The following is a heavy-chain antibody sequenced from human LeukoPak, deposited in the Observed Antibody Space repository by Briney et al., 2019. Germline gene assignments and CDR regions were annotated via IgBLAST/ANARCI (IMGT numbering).Heavy chain of an antibody. CDR2: ISYDGSIK. V-gene: IGHV3-30-3*01. D-gene: IGHD3-10*01. J-gene: IGHJ4*02. Sequence: GGSLRLSCAASGFTFSNYAMHWIRQAPGKGLEWVAVISYDGSIKYYADSLKGRFTISRDNSKNTLYLQVNSLRAEDTAVYYCARTLALYGSGSFFDFWGQGTLVTVSS. CDR1: GFTFSNYA. CDR3: ARTLALYGSGSFFDF.